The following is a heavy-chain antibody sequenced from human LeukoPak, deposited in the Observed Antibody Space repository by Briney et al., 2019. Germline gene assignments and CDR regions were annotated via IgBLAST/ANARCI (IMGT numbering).Heavy chain of an antibody. J-gene: IGHJ4*02. CDR1: GGSIDSTNW. Sequence: SETLSLTCDISGGSIDSTNWWNWVRQPPGKGLEWIGEIHHDGRINYNPSLKSRVTLSVDKSKNQLSLRLNSVTAADTAMYYCARSHDHLWGNYPDYWGQGTLVTVSS. V-gene: IGHV4/OR15-8*01. CDR2: IHHDGRI. CDR3: ARSHDHLWGNYPDY. D-gene: IGHD3-16*02.